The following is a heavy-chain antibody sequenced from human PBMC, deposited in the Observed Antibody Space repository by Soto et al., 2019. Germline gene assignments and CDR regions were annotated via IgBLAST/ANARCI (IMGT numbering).Heavy chain of an antibody. Sequence: GGSLRLSCAASGLSVSSSDMSWVRQAPGKGLEWVSVIYSGGSTHDADSVKGRFTISRDNSKNTVHLQMNSLRVDDTAVYFCSTSSRNEYHFAMDAWGQGITVTVSS. J-gene: IGHJ6*02. CDR1: GLSVSSSD. CDR3: STSSRNEYHFAMDA. V-gene: IGHV3-53*01. CDR2: IYSGGST. D-gene: IGHD6-6*01.